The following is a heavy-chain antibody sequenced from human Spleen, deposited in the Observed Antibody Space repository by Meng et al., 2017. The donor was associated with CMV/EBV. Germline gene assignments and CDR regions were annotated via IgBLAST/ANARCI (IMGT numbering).Heavy chain of an antibody. J-gene: IGHJ6*02. D-gene: IGHD1-14*01. CDR3: AKTDEPYYYYGMDV. CDR2: IWYDGSNK. V-gene: IGHV3-33*06. CDR1: GFTVSSNY. Sequence: GGSLRLSCAASGFTVSSNYMSWVRQAPGKGLEWVAVIWYDGSNKYYADSVKGRFTISRDNSKNTLYLQMNSLRAEDTAVYYCAKTDEPYYYYGMDVWGQGTTVTVSS.